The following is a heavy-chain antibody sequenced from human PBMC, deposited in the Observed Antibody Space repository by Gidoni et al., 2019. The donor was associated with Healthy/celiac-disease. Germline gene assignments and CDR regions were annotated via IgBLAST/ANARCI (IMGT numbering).Heavy chain of an antibody. V-gene: IGHV3-30*18. D-gene: IGHD1-26*01. Sequence: QVQLVESGGGVVQPGRSLRLSCAASGFTFSSYGMHWVRQAPGKGLEWVAVISYDGSNKYYADSVKGRFTISRDNSKNTLYLQMNSLRAEDTAVYYCAELSGSYYFGYWGQGTLVTVSS. CDR1: GFTFSSYG. CDR3: AELSGSYYFGY. J-gene: IGHJ4*02. CDR2: ISYDGSNK.